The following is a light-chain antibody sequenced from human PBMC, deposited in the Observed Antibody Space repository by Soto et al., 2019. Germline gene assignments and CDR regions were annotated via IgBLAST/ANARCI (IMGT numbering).Light chain of an antibody. V-gene: IGKV3-15*01. CDR2: GAS. CDR3: QQYANWPRT. Sequence: EIVMTQFPATVSVSPGEGVTLSCRASQTISGNLAWYQQKPGQAPRLLIYGASARATGIPARFSGSGSGTEFTLTISSLQSEDFAAYYCQQYANWPRTFGLGTKVEIK. CDR1: QTISGN. J-gene: IGKJ1*01.